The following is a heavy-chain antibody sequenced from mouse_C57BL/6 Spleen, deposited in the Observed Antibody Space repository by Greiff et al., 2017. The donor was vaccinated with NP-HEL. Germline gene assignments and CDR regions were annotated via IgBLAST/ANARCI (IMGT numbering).Heavy chain of an antibody. D-gene: IGHD2-3*01. V-gene: IGHV5-16*01. CDR3: ARAGGYDGYYGAMDY. J-gene: IGHJ4*01. Sequence: EVQVVESEGGLVQPGSSMKLSCTASGFTFSDYYMAWVRQVPEKGLEWVANINYDGSSTYYLDSLKSRFIISRDNAKNILYLQMSSLKSEDTATYYCARAGGYDGYYGAMDYWGQGTSVTVSS. CDR2: INYDGSST. CDR1: GFTFSDYY.